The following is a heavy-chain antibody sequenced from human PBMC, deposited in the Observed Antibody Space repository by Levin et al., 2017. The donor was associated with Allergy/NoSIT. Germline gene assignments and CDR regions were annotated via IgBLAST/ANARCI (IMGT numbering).Heavy chain of an antibody. J-gene: IGHJ2*01. V-gene: IGHV3-33*01. CDR2: IWYDGSNN. Sequence: GESLKISCAASGFIFSDYGMHWVRQAPGKGLEWVAVIWYDGSNNYYADSVKGRFTFSRDNSKNTLYLQMDSLRAEDTAVYCCARKSLQQRPSRGWYFDLWGRGTLVTVSS. D-gene: IGHD6-25*01. CDR1: GFIFSDYG. CDR3: ARKSLQQRPSRGWYFDL.